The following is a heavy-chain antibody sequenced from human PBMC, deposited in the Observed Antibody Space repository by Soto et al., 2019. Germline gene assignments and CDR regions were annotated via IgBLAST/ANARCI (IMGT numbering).Heavy chain of an antibody. V-gene: IGHV1-2*02. J-gene: IGHJ4*02. Sequence: ASVKVSCKALGYTFTVYYIHCVVQSPVQCLEWMGWVNPNSGGANYAQKFQGRVTMTRDTSISTAYMELSRLRSDDTAVYYCATAGSYYGEIDYWGQGTLVTVSS. CDR2: VNPNSGGA. D-gene: IGHD1-26*01. CDR1: GYTFTVYY. CDR3: ATAGSYYGEIDY.